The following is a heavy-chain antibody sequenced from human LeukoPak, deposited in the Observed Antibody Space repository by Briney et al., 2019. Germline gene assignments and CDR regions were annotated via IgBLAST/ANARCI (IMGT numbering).Heavy chain of an antibody. D-gene: IGHD5-18*01. J-gene: IGHJ4*02. CDR2: VSSGSSTI. V-gene: IGHV3-11*04. CDR3: ARHLSGVTGYTYGRGIDY. Sequence: GGSLRLSCAASGFTFSDYYMSWIRQAPGKALEWVSYVSSGSSTIYYADSVKGRFTVSRDNGKRSLYLHMNSLRAEDTAMYYCARHLSGVTGYTYGRGIDYWGQGTLVTVSS. CDR1: GFTFSDYY.